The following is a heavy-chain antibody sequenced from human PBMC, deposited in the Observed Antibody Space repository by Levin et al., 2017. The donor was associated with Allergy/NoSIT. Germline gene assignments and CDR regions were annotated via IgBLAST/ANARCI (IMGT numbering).Heavy chain of an antibody. CDR3: AMEYPNWGSGGYYYYGMDV. Sequence: GGSLRLSCAASGFTFSSYAMHWVRQAPGKGLEWVAVISYDGSNKYYADSVKGRFTISRDNSKNTLYLQMNSLRAEDTAVYYCAMEYPNWGSGGYYYYGMDVWGQGTTVTVSS. CDR2: ISYDGSNK. D-gene: IGHD7-27*01. V-gene: IGHV3-30*04. CDR1: GFTFSSYA. J-gene: IGHJ6*02.